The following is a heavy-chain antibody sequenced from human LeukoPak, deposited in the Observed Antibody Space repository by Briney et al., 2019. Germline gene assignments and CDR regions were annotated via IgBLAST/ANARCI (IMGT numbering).Heavy chain of an antibody. V-gene: IGHV4-39*07. CDR3: ARSPTYSTFDY. D-gene: IGHD6-13*01. Sequence: SETLSLTCSVSGGSIRTSSYYWGWIRQPPGKGLEWIGSICYSGSTNYNPSLKSRVTISVDTSKNQFSLKLSSVTAADTAVYYCARSPTYSTFDYWGQGTLVTVSS. CDR1: GGSIRTSSYY. J-gene: IGHJ4*02. CDR2: ICYSGST.